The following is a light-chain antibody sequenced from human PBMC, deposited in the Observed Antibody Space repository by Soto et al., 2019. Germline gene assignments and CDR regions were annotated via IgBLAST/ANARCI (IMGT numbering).Light chain of an antibody. V-gene: IGLV2-14*01. CDR2: DVS. Sequence: QSVLTQPASVSGSPGQSITISCTGASSDVGNYNYVSWYQQHPGKVPKLMIYDVSNRPSGVSNRFSGSKSGNTASLTISGLQAEDEADYYCSSYANGGTLVFGGGTQLTVL. CDR3: SSYANGGTLV. CDR1: SSDVGNYNY. J-gene: IGLJ2*01.